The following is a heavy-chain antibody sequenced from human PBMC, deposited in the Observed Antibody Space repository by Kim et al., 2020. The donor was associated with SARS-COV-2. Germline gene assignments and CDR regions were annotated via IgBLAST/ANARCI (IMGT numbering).Heavy chain of an antibody. CDR2: ISSSGSTI. J-gene: IGHJ6*02. V-gene: IGHV3-48*03. Sequence: GGSLRLSCAASGFTFSSYEMNWVRQAPGKGLEWVSYISSSGSTIYYADSVKGRFTISRDNAKNSLYRQMNSLRAEDTAVYYCARDRLIVVVPARSGGNYYYGMDVWGQGTTVTVSS. CDR1: GFTFSSYE. CDR3: ARDRLIVVVPARSGGNYYYGMDV. D-gene: IGHD2-2*01.